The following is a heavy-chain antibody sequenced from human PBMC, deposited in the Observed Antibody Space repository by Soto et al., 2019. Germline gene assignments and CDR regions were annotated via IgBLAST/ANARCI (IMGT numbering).Heavy chain of an antibody. D-gene: IGHD6-6*01. CDR1: GFTFSSYG. J-gene: IGHJ4*02. Sequence: GGSLRLSCAASGFTFSSYGMHWVRQAPGKGLGWVAVISYDGSNKYYADSVKGRFTISRDNSKNTLYLQMNSLRAEDTAVYYCAKDSRFGSSFFRGLDYDYWGQGTLVTVSS. CDR2: ISYDGSNK. V-gene: IGHV3-30*18. CDR3: AKDSRFGSSFFRGLDYDY.